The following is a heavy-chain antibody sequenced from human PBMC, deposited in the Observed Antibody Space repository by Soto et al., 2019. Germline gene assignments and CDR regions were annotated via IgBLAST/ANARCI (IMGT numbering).Heavy chain of an antibody. CDR1: GFTFSSYA. CDR3: ASDRFRGTYYLRGVTYFFEE. Sequence: GGSLRLSCAASGFTFSSYAMHWVRQAPGKGLEWVAVISYDGSNKYYADSGKGRFTISRDNAKNPLYLQMNSLRAEDTAVYYCASDRFRGTYYLRGVTYFFEEWGQGAPVTVSS. V-gene: IGHV3-30-3*01. CDR2: ISYDGSNK. J-gene: IGHJ4*02. D-gene: IGHD1-26*01.